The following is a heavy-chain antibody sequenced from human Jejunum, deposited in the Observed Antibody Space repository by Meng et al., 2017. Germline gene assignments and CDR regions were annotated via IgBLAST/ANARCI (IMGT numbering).Heavy chain of an antibody. Sequence: GESLKISCAASGFTFSDYYMDWVRQAPGKGLEWVGRTRNKAHNYVIEHAASVKDRFTISRDDSKSSLYLQLDSLKTEDTAIYYCTRLMVATINAFEIWGQGTMVTVSS. CDR2: TRNKAHNYVI. CDR1: GFTFSDYY. J-gene: IGHJ3*02. V-gene: IGHV3-72*01. CDR3: TRLMVATINAFEI. D-gene: IGHD5-12*01.